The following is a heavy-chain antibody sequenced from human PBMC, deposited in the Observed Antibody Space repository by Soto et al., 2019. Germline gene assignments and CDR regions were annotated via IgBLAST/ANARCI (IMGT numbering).Heavy chain of an antibody. V-gene: IGHV3-23*01. D-gene: IGHD3-16*01. J-gene: IGHJ4*02. CDR1: GLTFRSFA. Sequence: QVSESGGGLGQPGGSLRLSCTVSGLTFRSFAMSWVRQAPGKGLEWVSTISGSGAGTYYADSVKGRFTISRDNSKNTLDLQMNRPKAEDRAGYYCAKNKGLRLEKYWFDYWGQGTLDTGSS. CDR3: AKNKGLRLEKYWFDY. CDR2: ISGSGAGT.